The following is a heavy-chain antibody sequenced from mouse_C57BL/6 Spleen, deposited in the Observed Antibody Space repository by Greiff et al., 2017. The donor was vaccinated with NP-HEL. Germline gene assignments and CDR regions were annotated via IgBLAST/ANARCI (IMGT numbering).Heavy chain of an antibody. J-gene: IGHJ2*01. D-gene: IGHD2-5*01. CDR2: IDPETGGT. V-gene: IGHV1-15*01. CDR1: GYTFTDYE. CDR3: TRRRESNYGLDY. Sequence: VQLQQSGAELVRPGASVTLSCKASGYTFTDYEMHWVKQTPVHGLEWIGAIDPETGGTAYNQKFKGKAILTADKSSSTAYMELRSLTSEDSAVYYCTRRRESNYGLDYWGQGTTLTVSS.